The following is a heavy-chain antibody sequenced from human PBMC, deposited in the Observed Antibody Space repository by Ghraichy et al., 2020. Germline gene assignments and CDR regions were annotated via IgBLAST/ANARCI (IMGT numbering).Heavy chain of an antibody. D-gene: IGHD5-18*01. V-gene: IGHV4-59*01. Sequence: SQTLSLTCTVSGGSISSYYWSWIRQPPGKGLEWIGYIYYSGSTNYNPSLKSRVTISVDTSKNQFSLKLSSVTAADTAVYYCARARGGGYRDSPIYYYYYYMDVWGKGTTVTVSS. J-gene: IGHJ6*03. CDR3: ARARGGGYRDSPIYYYYYYMDV. CDR1: GGSISSYY. CDR2: IYYSGST.